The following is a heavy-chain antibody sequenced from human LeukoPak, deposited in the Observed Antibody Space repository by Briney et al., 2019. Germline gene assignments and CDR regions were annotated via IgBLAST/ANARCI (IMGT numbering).Heavy chain of an antibody. CDR3: ARGPYGSGSYYLY. D-gene: IGHD3-10*01. Sequence: QTGGSLRLSCAASGFTFDNYWMTWVRQAPGKGLEWVAVISYDGSNKYYADSVKGRFTISRDNSKNTLYLQMNSLGAEDTAVYYCARGPYGSGSYYLYWGQGTLVTVSS. V-gene: IGHV3-30-3*01. J-gene: IGHJ4*02. CDR2: ISYDGSNK. CDR1: GFTFDNYW.